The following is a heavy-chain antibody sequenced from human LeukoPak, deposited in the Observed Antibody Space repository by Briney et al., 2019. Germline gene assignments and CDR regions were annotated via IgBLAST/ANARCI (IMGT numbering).Heavy chain of an antibody. CDR3: ARGSTMDYYTFDI. J-gene: IGHJ3*02. CDR1: GFTFSSYG. D-gene: IGHD3-10*01. Sequence: GGSLRLSCAASGFTFSSYGMHWVRQAPGKGLEWVAVISYDGSNKYYAYSVKGRFTISRDNSKNTLYLQMNSLRAEDTAVYYCARGSTMDYYTFDIWGQGTMVTVSS. V-gene: IGHV3-30*03. CDR2: ISYDGSNK.